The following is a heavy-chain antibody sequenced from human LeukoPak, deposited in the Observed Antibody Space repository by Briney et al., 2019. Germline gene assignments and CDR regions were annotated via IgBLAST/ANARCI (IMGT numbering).Heavy chain of an antibody. CDR1: GYTFASYY. V-gene: IGHV1-46*01. J-gene: IGHJ4*02. Sequence: ASVKVSCKASGYTFASYYIHWVRQAPGQGLEWMGIINPSGGSTTYAQKFQGRITMTRDTSTSTVYMELSSLRSEDTAVYYCARDKSYYYDSSGYFPAFDYWGQGTLVIASS. CDR2: INPSGGST. CDR3: ARDKSYYYDSSGYFPAFDY. D-gene: IGHD3-22*01.